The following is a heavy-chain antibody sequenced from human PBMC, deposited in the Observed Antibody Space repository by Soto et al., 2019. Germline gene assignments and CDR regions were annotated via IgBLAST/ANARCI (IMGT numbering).Heavy chain of an antibody. V-gene: IGHV1-3*01. D-gene: IGHD6-19*01. CDR3: ARDLGGWPDY. CDR1: GYTFTSYA. J-gene: IGHJ4*02. CDR2: INAGNGNT. Sequence: QVQLVQSGAEVKKPGASVKVSCKASGYTFTSYAIHWVRQAPGQRLEWMGWINAGNGNTKYSQKFQDRVTITRDTSASTSYMELSSLRSEDTAVYYCARDLGGWPDYWGQGTLVTVSS.